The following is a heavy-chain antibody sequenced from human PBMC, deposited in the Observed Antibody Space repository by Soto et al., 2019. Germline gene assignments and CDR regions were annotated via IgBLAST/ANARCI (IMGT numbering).Heavy chain of an antibody. J-gene: IGHJ4*02. D-gene: IGHD7-27*01. CDR2: ISGSGGTI. CDR3: QKDKSAWGFVDF. V-gene: IGHV3-23*01. CDR1: GFTFKTYA. Sequence: VQLLESGGGLEQPGWSLRLSCATFGFTFKTYAMTWVRQAPGKGLEWVAVISGSGGTIYYEDSVKGRFTISRDNSKYPVFLQMNGMRADDTALYYCQKDKSAWGFVDFWSQGTHVTVSP.